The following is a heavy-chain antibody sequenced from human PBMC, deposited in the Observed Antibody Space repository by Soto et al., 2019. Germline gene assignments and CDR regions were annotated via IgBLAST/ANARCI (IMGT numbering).Heavy chain of an antibody. V-gene: IGHV2-5*02. CDR2: IYWDDDK. D-gene: IGHD4-17*01. Sequence: SGPTLVKPTQTLTLTCTFSGFSLSTSGVGVGWIRQPPGKALEWLALIYWDDDKRYSPSLKSRLTITKDTSKNQVVLTMTNMDPVDTATYYCAHRHMAITTVTTEWAFDIWGQGTMVTVSS. CDR1: GFSLSTSGVG. CDR3: AHRHMAITTVTTEWAFDI. J-gene: IGHJ3*02.